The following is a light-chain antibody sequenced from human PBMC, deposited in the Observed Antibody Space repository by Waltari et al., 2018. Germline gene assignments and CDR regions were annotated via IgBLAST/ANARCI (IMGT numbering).Light chain of an antibody. CDR3: QTGGHGTWV. V-gene: IGLV4-69*01. Sequence: QLVVTQSPSASASLGASVKLTCTLSSGHSSNVIAWLQQQEEQGPRYVMKVNSDGSHSKGDEIPDRFSGSSSGAERDLTISNLQSEDEADYYCQTGGHGTWVFGGGTKLTVL. CDR1: SGHSSNV. CDR2: VNSDGSH. J-gene: IGLJ3*02.